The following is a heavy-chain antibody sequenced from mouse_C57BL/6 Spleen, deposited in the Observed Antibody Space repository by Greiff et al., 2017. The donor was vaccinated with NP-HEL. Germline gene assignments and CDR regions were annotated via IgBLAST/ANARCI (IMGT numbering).Heavy chain of an antibody. CDR2: IRPNSGST. Sequence: QVQLQQSGAELVKPGASVKLSCKASGYTFTSYWMHWVKQRPGQGLEWIGMIRPNSGSTNYNEKFKSKATLTVDKSSSTAYMQLSSLTSVDTAVYNSARRRTTVVVPCDYWGQGTTLTVSS. CDR3: ARRRTTVVVPCDY. V-gene: IGHV1-64*01. D-gene: IGHD1-1*01. J-gene: IGHJ2*01. CDR1: GYTFTSYW.